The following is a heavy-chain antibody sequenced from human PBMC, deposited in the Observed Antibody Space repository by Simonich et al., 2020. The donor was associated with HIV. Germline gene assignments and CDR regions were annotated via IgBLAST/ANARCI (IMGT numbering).Heavy chain of an antibody. Sequence: QVHLQQWGAGLLKPSETLSLTCAVYGWSFSGYYWTWIRQPPGKGLEWIGEISHSGSTNYNPSLKSRVTISVDTSKNQLSLKVSSVTAADTAVYYCTRGYGDYGDYWGQGTLVTVSS. CDR3: TRGYGDYGDY. CDR2: ISHSGST. CDR1: GWSFSGYY. V-gene: IGHV4-34*01. D-gene: IGHD4-17*01. J-gene: IGHJ4*02.